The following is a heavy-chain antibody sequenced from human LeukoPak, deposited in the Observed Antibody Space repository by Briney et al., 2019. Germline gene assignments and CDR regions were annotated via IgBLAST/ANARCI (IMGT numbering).Heavy chain of an antibody. J-gene: IGHJ5*02. CDR2: IIPIFGTA. D-gene: IGHD3-22*01. CDR1: GGTFSSYA. Sequence: ASVKVSCKASGGTFSSYAISWVRQAPGQGLEWMGGIIPIFGTANYAQKFQGRVTMTRDTSISTAYMELSRLRSDDTAVYYCARLGTITMIVHSPAVGGWFDPWGQGTLVTVSS. V-gene: IGHV1-69*05. CDR3: ARLGTITMIVHSPAVGGWFDP.